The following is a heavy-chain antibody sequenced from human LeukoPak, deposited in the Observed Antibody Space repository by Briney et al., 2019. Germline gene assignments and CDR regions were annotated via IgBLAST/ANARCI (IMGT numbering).Heavy chain of an antibody. V-gene: IGHV3-30*02. J-gene: IGHJ6*03. CDR2: IQYDGSNK. Sequence: GGSLRLSCAASGFSFSSYGMHWVRRAPGKGLEWVAFIQYDGSNKYYADSVKGRFTISRDNSKNMLSLQMNSLRAEDTAVYYCAKETTLSYYYMDVWGKGTTVTVSS. CDR1: GFSFSSYG. D-gene: IGHD4-11*01. CDR3: AKETTLSYYYMDV.